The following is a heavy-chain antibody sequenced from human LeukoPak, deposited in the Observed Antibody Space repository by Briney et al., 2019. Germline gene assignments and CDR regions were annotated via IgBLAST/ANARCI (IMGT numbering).Heavy chain of an antibody. CDR3: ARYCVTTNSGVSSHYGMDV. V-gene: IGHV3-23*01. CDR2: ISGGGDRT. D-gene: IGHD2-15*01. J-gene: IGHJ6*02. Sequence: GGSLRLSCAASGFTFSTYAMSWVRQAPGKGLEWVSAISGGGDRTFYADSVEGRFTVSRDNSKNTLYLQMNSLRPEDTAEYYCARYCVTTNSGVSSHYGMDVWGQGTTVTVSS. CDR1: GFTFSTYA.